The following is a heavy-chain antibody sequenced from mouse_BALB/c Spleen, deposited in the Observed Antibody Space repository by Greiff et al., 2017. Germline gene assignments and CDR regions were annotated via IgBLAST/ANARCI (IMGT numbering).Heavy chain of an antibody. J-gene: IGHJ2*01. CDR3: ARDCFDY. CDR2: IWAGGST. V-gene: IGHV2-9*02. CDR1: GFSLTSYG. Sequence: QVQLKESGPGLVAPSQSLSITCTVSGFSLTSYGVHWVRQPPGKGLEWLGVIWAGGSTNYNSALMSRLSISKDNSKSQVFLKMNSLQTDDTAMYYCARDCFDYWGQGTTLTVSS.